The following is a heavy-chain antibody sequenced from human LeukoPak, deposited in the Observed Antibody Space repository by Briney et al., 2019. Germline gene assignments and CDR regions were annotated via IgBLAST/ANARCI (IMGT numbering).Heavy chain of an antibody. CDR1: GFTFSSYA. D-gene: IGHD6-13*01. CDR3: ARDIAAAAPWGYYYMDV. CDR2: ISSSGSTI. Sequence: SGGSLRLSCAASGFTFSSYAMHCVRQAPGKGLEWVSYISSSGSTIYYADSVKGRFTISRDNAKNSLYLQMNRLIAEDTSVYYCARDIAAAAPWGYYYMDVWGKGTTVTVSS. J-gene: IGHJ6*03. V-gene: IGHV3-48*04.